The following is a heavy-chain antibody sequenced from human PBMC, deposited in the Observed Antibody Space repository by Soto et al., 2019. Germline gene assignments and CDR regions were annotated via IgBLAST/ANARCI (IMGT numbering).Heavy chain of an antibody. CDR2: IYYSGST. CDR3: ARHDYGSYYYYYMDV. V-gene: IGHV4-59*08. D-gene: IGHD3-10*01. CDR1: GGSIXSYD. Sequence: PSETLSLTCTVSGGSIXSYDGSWIRQPPGKGLEWIGYIYYSGSTNYNPSLKSRVTISVDTSKNQFSLKLSSVTAADTAVYYCARHDYGSYYYYYMDVWGKGTTLTVSS. J-gene: IGHJ6*03.